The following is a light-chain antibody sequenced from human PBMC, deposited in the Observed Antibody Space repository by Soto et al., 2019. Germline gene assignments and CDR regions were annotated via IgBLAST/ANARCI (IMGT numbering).Light chain of an antibody. CDR1: SSNIGSNT. J-gene: IGLJ1*01. CDR2: GND. CDR3: AAWDDSLNGYV. V-gene: IGLV1-44*01. Sequence: LTERRAASGTPGRRVTISCSRSSSNIGSNTVNWYQQVPGTAPKLLIYGNDQRPSGVPDRFSGSKSGTSASLAISGLQSEDEADYFCAAWDDSLNGYVFGTGTKVTVL.